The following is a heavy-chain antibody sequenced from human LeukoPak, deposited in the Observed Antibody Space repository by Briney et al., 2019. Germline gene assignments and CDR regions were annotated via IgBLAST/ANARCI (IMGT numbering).Heavy chain of an antibody. D-gene: IGHD6-19*01. V-gene: IGHV3-7*04. CDR1: GFTFSHCW. CDR2: IKQDGSEK. Sequence: GGSLRLSCAASGFTFSHCWMSWVRQAPGKGLEWVANIKQDGSEKNYVDSVEGRFTISRDNAKNSLYLQMNSLRAEDTAVYYCARPPPRRDGSGWNYFDYWGQGTLVTVS. CDR3: ARPPPRRDGSGWNYFDY. J-gene: IGHJ4*02.